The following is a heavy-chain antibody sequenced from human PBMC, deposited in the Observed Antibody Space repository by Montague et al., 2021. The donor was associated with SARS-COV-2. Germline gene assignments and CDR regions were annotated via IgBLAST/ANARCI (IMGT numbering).Heavy chain of an antibody. CDR2: IYHSGDT. CDR3: ARGGGYSDLHYFDY. Sequence: TLSLTCAVSGGSISSGTYSWSWIRQPPGKGLEWIGYIYHSGDTYHNPSLKSRVTISVDRFKNQFSLRLSSVTAADTAVYYCARGGGYSDLHYFDYWGQGTLVTVSS. CDR1: GGSISSGTYS. V-gene: IGHV4-30-2*01. D-gene: IGHD4-17*01. J-gene: IGHJ4*02.